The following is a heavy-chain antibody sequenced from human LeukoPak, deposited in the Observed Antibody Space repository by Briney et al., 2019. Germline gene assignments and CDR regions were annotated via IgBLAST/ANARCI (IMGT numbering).Heavy chain of an antibody. CDR2: IYHSGST. CDR1: GYSISSGYY. Sequence: PSETLSLTCAVSGYSISSGYYWGWIRQPPGKGLEWIGSIYHSGSTYYNPSLKSRVTISVDTSKNQFSLKLSSVTAADTAVYYCARHVYCSSTSCYYPEYFQHWGQGTLVTVSS. CDR3: ARHVYCSSTSCYYPEYFQH. J-gene: IGHJ1*01. D-gene: IGHD2-2*01. V-gene: IGHV4-38-2*01.